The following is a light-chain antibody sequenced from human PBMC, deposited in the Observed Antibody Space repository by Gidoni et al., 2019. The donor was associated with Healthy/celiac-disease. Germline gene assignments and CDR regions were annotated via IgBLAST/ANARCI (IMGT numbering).Light chain of an antibody. J-gene: IGKJ2*01. V-gene: IGKV1-5*03. CDR3: QQYNSYPYT. CDR2: KAS. Sequence: DIQKTQSPSTLSASVGDRVTITCRASQSISSWLAWYQQKPGKAPKLLNYKASSLESGVPSRFSGSGSGTEFTLTISSLQPDDFATYYCQQYNSYPYTFGQGTKLEIK. CDR1: QSISSW.